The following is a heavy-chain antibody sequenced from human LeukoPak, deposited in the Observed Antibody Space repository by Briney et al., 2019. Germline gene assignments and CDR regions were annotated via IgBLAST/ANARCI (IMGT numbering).Heavy chain of an antibody. J-gene: IGHJ5*02. Sequence: GGSLRLSCAASGFTFSSYGMHWVRQAPGKGLEWVSYISISSSIIYYADSVKGRFTISRDNAKNSLFLQMNSLRAEDTAVYYCASLGGSGSLNRFDPWGQGTRVTVSS. CDR2: ISISSSII. CDR1: GFTFSSYG. CDR3: ASLGGSGSLNRFDP. V-gene: IGHV3-48*04. D-gene: IGHD3-10*01.